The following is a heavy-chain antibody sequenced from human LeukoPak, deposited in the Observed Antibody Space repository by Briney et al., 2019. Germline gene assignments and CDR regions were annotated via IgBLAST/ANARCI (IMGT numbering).Heavy chain of an antibody. D-gene: IGHD1-26*01. V-gene: IGHV4-39*01. Sequence: SETLSLTCTVSGGSISGYYWGWIRQPPGKGLEWIGSIYYSGSTYYNPSLKSRVTISVDTSKNQFSLKLSSVTAADTAVYYCARHWNRGSRDYWGQGTLVTVSS. CDR1: GGSISGYY. CDR2: IYYSGST. CDR3: ARHWNRGSRDY. J-gene: IGHJ4*02.